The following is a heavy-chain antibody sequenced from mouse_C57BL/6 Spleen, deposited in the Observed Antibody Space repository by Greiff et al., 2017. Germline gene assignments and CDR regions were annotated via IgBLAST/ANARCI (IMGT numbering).Heavy chain of an antibody. CDR3: ARRGTTVVDLAY. CDR2: IYPSDSET. Sequence: QVQLQQPGAELVRPGSSVQLSCKASGYTFTSYWMDWVKQRPGQGLEWIGNIYPSDSETHYNQKFKDKATLTVDKSSSTAYMQLSSLTSEDSAVYYCARRGTTVVDLAYWGQGTLVTVSA. CDR1: GYTFTSYW. V-gene: IGHV1-61*01. J-gene: IGHJ3*01. D-gene: IGHD1-1*01.